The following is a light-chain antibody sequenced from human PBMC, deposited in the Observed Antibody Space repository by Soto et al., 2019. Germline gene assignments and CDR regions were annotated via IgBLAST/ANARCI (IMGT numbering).Light chain of an antibody. CDR3: SSYTSGSTFYV. J-gene: IGLJ1*01. CDR1: SSDIGGYNY. CDR2: DVS. V-gene: IGLV2-14*01. Sequence: QSALTQPASVSGSPGQSITIPCTGTSSDIGGYNYVSWFQQHPGKATKLMITDVSNRPSGVSNRFFCSKSGNTASLTISVLQAEDEADYYCSSYTSGSTFYVFGTGTKVTVL.